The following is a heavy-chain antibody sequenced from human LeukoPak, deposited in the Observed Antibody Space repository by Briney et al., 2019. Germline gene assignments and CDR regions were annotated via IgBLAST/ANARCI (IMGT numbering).Heavy chain of an antibody. V-gene: IGHV1-8*01. CDR1: GYTFTSYD. CDR2: MNPNSGNT. CDR3: AGVGIAAAGTWFDP. Sequence: ASVKVSCKASGYTFTSYDINWVRQATGQGLEWMGWMNPNSGNTGYAQKFQGRVTMTRNTSISTAYMELSSLRSEDTAVYYCAGVGIAAAGTWFDPWGQGTLVTVSS. J-gene: IGHJ5*02. D-gene: IGHD6-13*01.